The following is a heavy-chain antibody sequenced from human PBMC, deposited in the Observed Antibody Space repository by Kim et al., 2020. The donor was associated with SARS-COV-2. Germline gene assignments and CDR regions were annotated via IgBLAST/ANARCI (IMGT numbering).Heavy chain of an antibody. CDR2: ISSSVSTI. CDR3: ARGSSGWYLYYFDY. Sequence: GGSLRLSCAASGFSFSTYEMNWVRQAPGKGLEWVSYISSSVSTIYYADSVKGRFTISRDNAKNSLYLQMNSLRAEDTAVYYCARGSSGWYLYYFDYWGQGTLVTVSS. V-gene: IGHV3-48*03. D-gene: IGHD6-19*01. J-gene: IGHJ4*02. CDR1: GFSFSTYE.